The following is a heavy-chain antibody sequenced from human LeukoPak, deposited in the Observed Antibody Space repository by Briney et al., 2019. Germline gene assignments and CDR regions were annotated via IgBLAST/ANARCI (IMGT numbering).Heavy chain of an antibody. J-gene: IGHJ4*02. CDR3: ARVWGKAVAFDY. V-gene: IGHV4-4*07. Sequence: SETLSLTCTVSGGSISANYWIWMRQPAGKGLEYIGRIYSSGSTNYNPSLKSRVTMSVDTSKNQFSLKLSSVTAADTAVYYCARVWGKAVAFDYWGQGTLVTVSS. CDR1: GGSISANY. D-gene: IGHD6-19*01. CDR2: IYSSGST.